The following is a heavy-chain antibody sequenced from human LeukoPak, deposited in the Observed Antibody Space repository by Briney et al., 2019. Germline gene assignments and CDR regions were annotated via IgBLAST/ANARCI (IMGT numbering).Heavy chain of an antibody. D-gene: IGHD5-18*01. CDR2: ISSSSSTI. V-gene: IGHV3-48*01. CDR3: AKDTAPPTR. Sequence: GGSLRLSCAASGFTFSSYSMNWVRQAPGKGLEWLSYISSSSSTIYYADSVKGRFTISRDNAKNSLYLQMNSLRAEDTAVYYCAKDTAPPTRWGQGTLVTVSS. J-gene: IGHJ4*02. CDR1: GFTFSSYS.